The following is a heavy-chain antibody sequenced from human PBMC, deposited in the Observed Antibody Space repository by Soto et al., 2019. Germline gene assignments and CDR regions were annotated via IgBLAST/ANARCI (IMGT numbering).Heavy chain of an antibody. Sequence: PSETLSLTCTVSGGSISSGGYYWSWIRQHPGKGLEWIGYIYYSGSTYYNPSLKSRVTISVDTSKNQFSLKLSSVTAADTAVYYCARVDAHYDSSGYPFPFYFDYWGQGTLVTVSS. CDR1: GGSISSGGYY. CDR3: ARVDAHYDSSGYPFPFYFDY. V-gene: IGHV4-31*03. J-gene: IGHJ4*02. D-gene: IGHD3-22*01. CDR2: IYYSGST.